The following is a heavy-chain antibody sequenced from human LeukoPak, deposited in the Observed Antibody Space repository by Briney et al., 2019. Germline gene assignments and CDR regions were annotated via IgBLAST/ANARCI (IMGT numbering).Heavy chain of an antibody. V-gene: IGHV4-4*02. CDR3: AAPYDILTGGDAFDI. D-gene: IGHD3-9*01. CDR2: IYHSGST. CDR1: GGSISSSNW. J-gene: IGHJ3*02. Sequence: SGTVSLTCAVSGGSISSSNWWSWVRQPPGKGLEWIGEIYHSGSTNYNPSLKSRVTISVDKSKNQFSLKLSSVTAADTAVYYCAAPYDILTGGDAFDIWGQGTMVTVSS.